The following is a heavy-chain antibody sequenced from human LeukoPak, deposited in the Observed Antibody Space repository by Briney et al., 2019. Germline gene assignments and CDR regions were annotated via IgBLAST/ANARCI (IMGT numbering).Heavy chain of an antibody. J-gene: IGHJ3*02. CDR2: INPNSGGT. D-gene: IGHD2-21*02. CDR1: GDTFTGYY. V-gene: IGHV1-2*02. Sequence: ASVKVSCKASGDTFTGYYMHWVRQAPGQGLEWMGWINPNSGGTNYAQKFQGRVTMTRDASISTAYMELSSLTYDDTAIYYCARGVLLQGRGAFDIWGQGSMVTVSS. CDR3: ARGVLLQGRGAFDI.